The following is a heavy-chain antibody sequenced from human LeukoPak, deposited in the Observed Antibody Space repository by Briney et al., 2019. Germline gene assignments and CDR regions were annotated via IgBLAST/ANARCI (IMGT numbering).Heavy chain of an antibody. V-gene: IGHV1-2*02. CDR3: ARPRIESGGYFYGH. D-gene: IGHD3-22*01. Sequence: ASVKVSCKASGYTFTGYYMHWVRQAPGQGLEWMGWINPTNGGTNYAQKFQRRVTMTTDTSTNTAYMELSWLTSDDTAVYYCARPRIESGGYFYGHWGQGTLVTVSS. CDR1: GYTFTGYY. CDR2: INPTNGGT. J-gene: IGHJ4*02.